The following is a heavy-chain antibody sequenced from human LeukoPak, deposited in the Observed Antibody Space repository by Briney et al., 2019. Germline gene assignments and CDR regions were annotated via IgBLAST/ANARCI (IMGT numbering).Heavy chain of an antibody. CDR3: AKGVETWLTYCDH. D-gene: IGHD2-21*01. J-gene: IGHJ4*02. CDR2: ISGSGGTT. Sequence: PGGSLRLSCAASGFTFSHYAMGWVRRAPGKGLEWVSGISGSGGTTYYADSVKGRFTISRDNSKNTLSLQMNSPRVEDTAMYYCAKGVETWLTYCDHWGQGTLVTVSS. CDR1: GFTFSHYA. V-gene: IGHV3-23*01.